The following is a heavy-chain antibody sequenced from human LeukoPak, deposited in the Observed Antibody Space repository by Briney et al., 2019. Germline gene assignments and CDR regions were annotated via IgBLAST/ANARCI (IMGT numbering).Heavy chain of an antibody. V-gene: IGHV3-30*02. J-gene: IGHJ3*02. CDR2: IRYDGSDK. CDR1: TFTFNNFG. CDR3: AKESSGRYYDERSAFDI. D-gene: IGHD1-26*01. Sequence: GGSLRLSCAASTFTFNNFGMHWVRQAPGKGLEWVAFIRYDGSDKFYADSVKGRFTVSRDNSKDTLYLQMNSLRAEDTAVYYCAKESSGRYYDERSAFDIWGQGTMVTVSS.